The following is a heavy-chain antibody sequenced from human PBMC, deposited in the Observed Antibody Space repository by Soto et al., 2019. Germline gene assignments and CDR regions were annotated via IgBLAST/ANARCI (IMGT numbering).Heavy chain of an antibody. V-gene: IGHV3-30*18. CDR2: ISYDGSNK. D-gene: IGHD6-19*01. CDR1: GFGFSSYS. CDR3: AKEKVSGPYSSGLDY. Sequence: PGGSLRLSCVASGFGFSSYSMNWVRLAPGKGLEWVAVISYDGSNKYYADSVKGRFTISRDNSKNTLYLQMNSLRAEDTAVYYCAKEKVSGPYSSGLDYWGQGTLVTVSS. J-gene: IGHJ4*02.